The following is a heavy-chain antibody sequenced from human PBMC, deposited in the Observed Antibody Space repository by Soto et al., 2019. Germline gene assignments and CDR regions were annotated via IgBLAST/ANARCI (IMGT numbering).Heavy chain of an antibody. D-gene: IGHD3-10*01. CDR2: IYHSGST. V-gene: IGHV4-59*12. Sequence: SETLSLTCTVSGGSISSYYWSWIRQPPGKGLEWIGYIYHSGSTNYNPSLKSRVTISVDTSKNQFSLKLSSVTAADTAVYYCVKGGGSLWSWGQGTLVTVSS. CDR1: GGSISSYY. J-gene: IGHJ5*02. CDR3: VKGGGSLWS.